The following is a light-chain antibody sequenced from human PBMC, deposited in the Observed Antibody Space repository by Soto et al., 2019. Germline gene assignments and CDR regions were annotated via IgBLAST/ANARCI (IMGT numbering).Light chain of an antibody. CDR1: QSISSY. J-gene: IGKJ1*01. CDR2: AAS. Sequence: QRTQSPSSLSAAVGDRVTITCRASQSISSYLHWYQEKPGKAPKLLIYAASNLQSGVPSRFSGSGSGTDFTLTISSLQPEDFATYYCQQSYSTPRTSGQGTKV. V-gene: IGKV1-39*01. CDR3: QQSYSTPRT.